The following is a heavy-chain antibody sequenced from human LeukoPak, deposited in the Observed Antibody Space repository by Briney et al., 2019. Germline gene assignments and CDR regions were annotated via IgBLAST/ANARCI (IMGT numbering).Heavy chain of an antibody. Sequence: SVKVSCKASGGTFSSYAISWVRQAPGQGLEWMGGIIPIFGTANYAQKFQGRVTITADESTSTAYMELSSLRSEDAAVYYCARDSSGYYGSGSYYNWFDPWGQGTLVTVSS. D-gene: IGHD3-10*01. CDR3: ARDSSGYYGSGSYYNWFDP. CDR1: GGTFSSYA. J-gene: IGHJ5*02. CDR2: IIPIFGTA. V-gene: IGHV1-69*13.